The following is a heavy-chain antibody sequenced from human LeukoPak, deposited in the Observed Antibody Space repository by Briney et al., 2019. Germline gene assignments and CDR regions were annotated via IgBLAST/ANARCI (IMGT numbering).Heavy chain of an antibody. CDR1: GFTFSSYW. J-gene: IGHJ4*02. CDR2: LSPDGGTT. V-gene: IGHV3-74*01. CDR3: ATAGQWRFDS. Sequence: PGGSLRLSCAASGFTFSSYWVHWVRQAPGKGLVWVSRLSPDGGTTDYSDSVRGRFTISRDNAKDTLYLQMNSLRADDTAVYYCATAGQWRFDSWGLGTLVTVSS. D-gene: IGHD6-19*01.